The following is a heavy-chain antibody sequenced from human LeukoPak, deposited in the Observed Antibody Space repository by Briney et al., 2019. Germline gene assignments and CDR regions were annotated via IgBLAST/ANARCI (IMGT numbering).Heavy chain of an antibody. Sequence: GASVKVSCKASGYTFTSYGISWVRQAPGQGLEWMGWISAYNGNTNYAQKLQGRVTMTTDTSTSTAYMELRSLRSDGTAVYYCARDRPYYYDSSGYHDAFDIWGQGTMVTVSS. J-gene: IGHJ3*02. CDR3: ARDRPYYYDSSGYHDAFDI. CDR1: GYTFTSYG. D-gene: IGHD3-22*01. V-gene: IGHV1-18*01. CDR2: ISAYNGNT.